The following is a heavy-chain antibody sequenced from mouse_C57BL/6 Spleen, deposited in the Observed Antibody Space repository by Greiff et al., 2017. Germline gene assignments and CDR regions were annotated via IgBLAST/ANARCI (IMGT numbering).Heavy chain of an antibody. Sequence: KQPGAELVMPGASVKLSCKASGYTFTSYWMHWVKQRPGQGLEWIGEIDPSDSYTNYNQKFKGKSTLTVDKSSSTAYMQLSSLTSEDSAVYYCARGHDYDEYFDVWGTGTTVTVSS. J-gene: IGHJ1*03. V-gene: IGHV1-69*01. CDR1: GYTFTSYW. D-gene: IGHD2-4*01. CDR2: IDPSDSYT. CDR3: ARGHDYDEYFDV.